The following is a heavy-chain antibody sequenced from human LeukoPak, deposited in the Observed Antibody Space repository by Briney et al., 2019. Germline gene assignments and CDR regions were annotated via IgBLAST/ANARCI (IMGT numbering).Heavy chain of an antibody. J-gene: IGHJ5*02. Sequence: KPSETLSLTCTVSGGSISSYYWSWIRQPPGKGLEWIGNIYTSGSTNYNPSLKSRVTISVDTSKNQFSLKLSSVTAADTAVYYCARHAAAAAYNWFDPWGQGTLVTVSS. CDR1: GGSISSYY. V-gene: IGHV4-4*09. CDR2: IYTSGST. CDR3: ARHAAAAAYNWFDP. D-gene: IGHD6-13*01.